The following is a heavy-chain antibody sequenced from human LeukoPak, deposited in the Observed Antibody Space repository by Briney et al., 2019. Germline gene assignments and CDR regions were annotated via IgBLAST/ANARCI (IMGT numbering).Heavy chain of an antibody. CDR3: ARGVEPLAANTLAY. J-gene: IGHJ4*02. V-gene: IGHV3-53*01. CDR2: LYSDGNT. D-gene: IGHD1-14*01. Sequence: HPGGSLRLSCAASGFTVITNDMTWVRQAPGKGLEWVSVLYSDGNTKYADSVQGRFTISRDNSKNTLYLEMNSLSPDDPAVYYCARGVEPLAANTLAYWGQGTLVTVSS. CDR1: GFTVITND.